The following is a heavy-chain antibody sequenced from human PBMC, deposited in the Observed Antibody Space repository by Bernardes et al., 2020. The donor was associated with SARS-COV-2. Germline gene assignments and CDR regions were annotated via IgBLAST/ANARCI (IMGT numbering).Heavy chain of an antibody. J-gene: IGHJ6*02. CDR3: AKLVRGGYDFWSGSYINLYYYHAMDV. V-gene: IGHV3-23*01. D-gene: IGHD3-3*01. CDR2: ISASGGST. CDR1: GFTFNTYA. Sequence: GGSLRLSCVASGFTFNTYAMSWVRQAPGRGLEWVSGISASGGSTYYADSVKGRFTISRDNSKNTLSLQMDSLRAEDTAVYYCAKLVRGGYDFWSGSYINLYYYHAMDVWGQGTTVTVSS.